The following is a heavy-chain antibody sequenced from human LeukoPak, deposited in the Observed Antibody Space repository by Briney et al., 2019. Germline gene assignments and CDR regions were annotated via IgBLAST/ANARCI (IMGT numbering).Heavy chain of an antibody. CDR1: GFTFSSYA. V-gene: IGHV3-30-3*01. J-gene: IGHJ4*02. CDR3: ASRRLDY. CDR2: ISYDGSNK. Sequence: PGRSLRLSCAASGFTFSSYAMHWVRQAPGKGLEWVAVISYDGSNKYYADSVKGRFTISRDNSKNTLYLQMNSLRAEDTAVYYCASRRLDYWGQGTLVTVSS.